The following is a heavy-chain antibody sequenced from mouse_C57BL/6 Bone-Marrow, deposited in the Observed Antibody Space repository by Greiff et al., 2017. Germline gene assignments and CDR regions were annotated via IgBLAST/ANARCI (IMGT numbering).Heavy chain of an antibody. CDR2: IDPENGDT. J-gene: IGHJ3*01. Sequence: VHVKQSGAELVRPGASVKLSCTASGFNIKDDYMHWVKQRPEQGLEWIGWIDPENGDTEYASKFQGKATITADTSSNTAYLQLSSLTSEDTAVYYCTGSQAWVAYWGQGTLVTVSA. CDR3: TGSQAWVAY. D-gene: IGHD1-1*01. V-gene: IGHV14-4*01. CDR1: GFNIKDDY.